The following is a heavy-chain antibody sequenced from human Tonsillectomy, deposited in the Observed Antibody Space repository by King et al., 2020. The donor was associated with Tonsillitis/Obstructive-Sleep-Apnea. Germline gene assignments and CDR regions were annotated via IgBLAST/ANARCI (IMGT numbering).Heavy chain of an antibody. CDR1: GFTFSSYA. V-gene: IGHV3-30*04. J-gene: IGHJ4*02. CDR3: ARELGDCSSTSCYSYFDY. D-gene: IGHD2-2*02. Sequence: VQLVESGGGVVQPGRSLRLSCAASGFTFSSYAMHWVRQAPGKGLEWVAVISYDGSNKYYADSVKGRFTISRDNSKNTLYLQMNSLRAEVTAVYYCARELGDCSSTSCYSYFDYWGQGTLVTVSS. CDR2: ISYDGSNK.